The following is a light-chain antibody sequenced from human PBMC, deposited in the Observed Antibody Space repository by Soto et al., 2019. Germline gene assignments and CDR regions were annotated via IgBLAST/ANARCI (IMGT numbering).Light chain of an antibody. CDR2: GAS. CDR1: QTISTF. Sequence: DIQLTQSPSTLSASVGDRVTITCRASQTISTFLAWYQQKPGKAPHLLIYGASSLQSGVPSRFSGSGSGTEFTLSTSSLQPDDLGTYYCQQYIGLWTFGQGTKVDLK. CDR3: QQYIGLWT. J-gene: IGKJ1*01. V-gene: IGKV1-5*01.